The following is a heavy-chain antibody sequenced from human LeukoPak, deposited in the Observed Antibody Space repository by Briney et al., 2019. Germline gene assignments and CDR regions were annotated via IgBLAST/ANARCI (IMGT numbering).Heavy chain of an antibody. CDR2: IYTSGST. J-gene: IGHJ6*03. V-gene: IGHV4-61*02. CDR3: ARDYQFWSGYLHYYYYYMDV. Sequence: SQTLSLTCTVSGGSISSGSYYWSWIRQPAGKGLEWIGRIYTSGSTNYNPSLKSRVTISVDTSKNQFSLKLSSVTAADTAVYYCARDYQFWSGYLHYYYYYMDVWGKGTMVTVSS. CDR1: GGSISSGSYY. D-gene: IGHD3-3*01.